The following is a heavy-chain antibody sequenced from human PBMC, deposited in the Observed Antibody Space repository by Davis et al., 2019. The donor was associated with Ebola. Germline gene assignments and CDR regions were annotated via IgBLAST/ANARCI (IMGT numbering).Heavy chain of an antibody. D-gene: IGHD3-22*01. CDR2: IYYSGNT. CDR3: ARDSPDYHDSSGYYWYFEL. CDR1: GASISRTTNHY. J-gene: IGHJ2*01. V-gene: IGHV4-39*07. Sequence: SETLSLTCTVSGASISRTTNHYWGWIRQSPGKGLEWIGIIYYSGNTYYNPSLKSRVTVSLDTSKNQFSLKLSSVTAADTAVYYCARDSPDYHDSSGYYWYFELWGRGTLVTVSS.